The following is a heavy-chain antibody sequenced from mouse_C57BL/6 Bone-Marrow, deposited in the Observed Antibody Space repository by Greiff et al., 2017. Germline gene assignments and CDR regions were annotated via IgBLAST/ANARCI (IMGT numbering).Heavy chain of an antibody. D-gene: IGHD2-5*01. V-gene: IGHV1-55*01. J-gene: IGHJ4*01. Sequence: QVQLQQPGAELVKPGASVKMSCKASGYTFTSYWITWVKQRPGQGLEWIGDIYPGSGSTNYNEKFKSKATLTVDTSSSTAYMQRSSLTSEDSAVYYCARPAYYSNLYAMDYWGQGTSVTVSS. CDR3: ARPAYYSNLYAMDY. CDR1: GYTFTSYW. CDR2: IYPGSGST.